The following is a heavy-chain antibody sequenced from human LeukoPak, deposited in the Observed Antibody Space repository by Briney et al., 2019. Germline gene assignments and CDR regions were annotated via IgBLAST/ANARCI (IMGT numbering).Heavy chain of an antibody. J-gene: IGHJ4*02. D-gene: IGHD2/OR15-2a*01. CDR2: ISGSGGST. CDR1: GFTFSSYA. Sequence: GSLRLSCAASGFTFSSYAMSWVRQAPGKGLEWVSAISGSGGSTYYADSVKGRFTISRHNSKNTLYLQMNSLRAEDTAVYYCARDLTIVQVTGAFDYWGQGTLVTVSS. V-gene: IGHV3-23*01. CDR3: ARDLTIVQVTGAFDY.